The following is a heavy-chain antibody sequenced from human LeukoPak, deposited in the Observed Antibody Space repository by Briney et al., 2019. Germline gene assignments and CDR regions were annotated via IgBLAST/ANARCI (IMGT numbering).Heavy chain of an antibody. D-gene: IGHD2-2*02. CDR3: AKGFSVVVASAAIDH. CDR1: GITFDDYA. V-gene: IGHV3-9*01. Sequence: PGGSLRLSCTASGITFDDYAMHWVRQAPGKGLEWVSGISWNSGSIGYADSVKGRFTISRDNAKNSLFLQMNSLRAEDTALYYCAKGFSVVVASAAIDHWGQGTLVTVSS. J-gene: IGHJ4*02. CDR2: ISWNSGSI.